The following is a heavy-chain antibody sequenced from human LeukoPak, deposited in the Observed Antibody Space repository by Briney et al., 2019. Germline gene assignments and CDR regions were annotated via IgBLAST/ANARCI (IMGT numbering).Heavy chain of an antibody. CDR1: GGSIGSYY. Sequence: SETLSLTCTVSGGSIGSYYWSWIRQPAGKGLEWIGRIYTSGSTNYNPSLKSRVTISVDTSKNQFSLKLSSVTAADTAVYYCAREALTREPNDYWGQGTLVTVSS. CDR3: AREALTREPNDY. V-gene: IGHV4-4*07. CDR2: IYTSGST. J-gene: IGHJ4*02. D-gene: IGHD1-26*01.